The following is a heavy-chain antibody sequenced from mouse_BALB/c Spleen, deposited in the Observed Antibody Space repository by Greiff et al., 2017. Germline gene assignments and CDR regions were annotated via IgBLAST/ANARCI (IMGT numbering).Heavy chain of an antibody. J-gene: IGHJ3*01. CDR3: ARVYYGFAY. CDR1: GFTFTDYY. V-gene: IGHV7-3*02. Sequence: EVQRVESGGGLVQPGGSLRLSCATSGFTFTDYYMSWVRQPPGKALEWLGFIRNKANGYTTEYSASVKGRFTISRDNSQSILYLQMNTLRAEDSATYYCARVYYGFAYWGQGTLVTVSA. D-gene: IGHD2-1*01. CDR2: IRNKANGYTT.